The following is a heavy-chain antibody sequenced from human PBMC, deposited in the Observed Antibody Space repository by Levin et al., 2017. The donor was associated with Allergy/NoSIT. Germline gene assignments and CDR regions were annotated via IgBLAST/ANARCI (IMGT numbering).Heavy chain of an antibody. CDR2: ISSNGGST. J-gene: IGHJ4*02. CDR1: GFTFSSYA. Sequence: GGSLRLSCAASGFTFSSYAMHWVRQAPGKGLEYVSAISSNGGSTYYANSVKGRFTISRDNSKNTLYLQMGSLRAEDMAVYYCASGAPDYWGQGTLVTVSS. CDR3: ASGAPDY. V-gene: IGHV3-64*01.